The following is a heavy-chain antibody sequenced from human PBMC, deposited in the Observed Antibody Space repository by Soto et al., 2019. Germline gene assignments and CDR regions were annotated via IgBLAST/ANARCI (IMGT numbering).Heavy chain of an antibody. V-gene: IGHV4-4*02. CDR1: GGSFTSNNW. D-gene: IGHD3-22*01. Sequence: SETLSLTCAVSGGSFTSNNWWTWVRQPPGQGLEWIGEIYRTGSTNYNPSLKSRVTISLDKSENQFSLKVTSLTATDTAVYYYDSSGYLYWGQGTLVTVSS. J-gene: IGHJ4*02. CDR3: DSSGYLY. CDR2: IYRTGST.